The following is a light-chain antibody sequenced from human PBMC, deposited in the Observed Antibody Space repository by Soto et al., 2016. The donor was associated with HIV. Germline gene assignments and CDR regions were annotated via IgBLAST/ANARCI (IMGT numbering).Light chain of an antibody. V-gene: IGKV1-39*01. CDR3: QEFQTSVHT. CDR2: DAS. CDR1: QSISTY. J-gene: IGKJ4*01. Sequence: DIQMTQSPSSLSLSIGDRVSITCRASQSISTYLHWYQQKPGRAPKLLIYDASSLQSGAPSRFSGSGSGTEFTLTISSLQPDDSATYYCQEFQTSVHTFGGGTKVEIK.